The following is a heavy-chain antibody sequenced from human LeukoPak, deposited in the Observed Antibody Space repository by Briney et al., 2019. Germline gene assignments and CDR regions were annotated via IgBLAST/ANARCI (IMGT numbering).Heavy chain of an antibody. Sequence: GGSLRLSCAAAGFNFDDYGVSWVRQAPGKGLEWVSGTNWNGGSTGYTDSVKGRFTISRDNAKNSLYLQMNSLRANDTAFYYCARDWGSAIWGQGSLVTVSS. J-gene: IGHJ4*02. V-gene: IGHV3-20*04. D-gene: IGHD3-16*01. CDR1: GFNFDDYG. CDR2: TNWNGGST. CDR3: ARDWGSAI.